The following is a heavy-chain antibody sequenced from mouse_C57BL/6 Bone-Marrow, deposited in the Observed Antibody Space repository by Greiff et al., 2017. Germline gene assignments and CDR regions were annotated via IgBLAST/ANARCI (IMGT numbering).Heavy chain of an antibody. D-gene: IGHD1-1*01. CDR3: AREYDGSSEGYFDV. Sequence: QVQLQQSGAELMKPGASVKLSCKATGYTFTGYWMEWVKQRPGHGLEWIGDILPGSGNTNYNEKFKGKATFTADTSSNTAYMQLSSLTTVDSAIYYCAREYDGSSEGYFDVWGTGTTVTVSS. V-gene: IGHV1-9*01. CDR2: ILPGSGNT. CDR1: GYTFTGYW. J-gene: IGHJ1*03.